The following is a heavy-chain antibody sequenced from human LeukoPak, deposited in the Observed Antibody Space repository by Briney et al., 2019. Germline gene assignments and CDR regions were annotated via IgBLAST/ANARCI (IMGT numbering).Heavy chain of an antibody. J-gene: IGHJ4*02. CDR1: GLTFSSYN. CDR2: ISNSGSMI. Sequence: GGSLRLSCAVSGLTFSSYNMNWVRQAPGKGLEWVSYISNSGSMIYYADSVKGRFTLSRDNAKNSLYLQMNSLRDEDTAVYYCARRYFDYWGQGTLVTVSS. V-gene: IGHV3-48*02. CDR3: ARRYFDY.